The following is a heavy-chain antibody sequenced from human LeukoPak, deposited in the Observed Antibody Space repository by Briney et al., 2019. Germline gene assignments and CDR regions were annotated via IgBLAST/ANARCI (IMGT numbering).Heavy chain of an antibody. J-gene: IGHJ6*04. CDR2: ISSSGTTI. CDR1: GFTFSTSE. D-gene: IGHD3-9*01. V-gene: IGHV3-48*03. Sequence: PGGSLRLSCVASGFTFSTSEMNWVRQAPGKGLEWVSYISSSGTTISYADSVRGRFIISRDNAKNSLYLQMNSLRAEDTSIYYCARDYDISSGAMDVWAKGPRSPSPQ. CDR3: ARDYDISSGAMDV.